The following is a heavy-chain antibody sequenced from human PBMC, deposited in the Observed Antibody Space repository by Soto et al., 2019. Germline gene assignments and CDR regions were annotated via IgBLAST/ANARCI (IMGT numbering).Heavy chain of an antibody. J-gene: IGHJ4*01. Sequence: SETLSLTCAVSGGSISSGGYSWSWIRQPPGKGLEWIGYIYHSGSTYYNPSLKSRVTISVDRSKNQFSLKLSSVTAADTAVYYCARAPITAASSGYYFDYWGHGTLVTVSS. CDR2: IYHSGST. D-gene: IGHD3-22*01. CDR1: GGSISSGGYS. V-gene: IGHV4-30-2*01. CDR3: ARAPITAASSGYYFDY.